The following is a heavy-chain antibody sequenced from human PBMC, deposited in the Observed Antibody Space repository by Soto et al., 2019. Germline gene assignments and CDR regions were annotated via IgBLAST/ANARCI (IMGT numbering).Heavy chain of an antibody. V-gene: IGHV1-18*04. CDR2: ISAHNGNT. Sequence: VASVKVSCKSSGYIFTTYGFAWVRQAPGQGLEWLGWISAHNGNTNYAQKFQGRVTMTTDASTSTGYMELRSLRSDDTGVYYCERAHSREVEWNWLDPSGQGPLVTVSS. J-gene: IGHJ5*02. CDR1: GYIFTTYG. D-gene: IGHD3-22*01. CDR3: ERAHSREVEWNWLDP.